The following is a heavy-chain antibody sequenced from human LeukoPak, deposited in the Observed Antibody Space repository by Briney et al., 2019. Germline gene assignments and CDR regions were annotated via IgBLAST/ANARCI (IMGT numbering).Heavy chain of an antibody. Sequence: ASVKVSCKASGYTFTGYYMHWVRQAPGQGLEWMGWINPNSGGTNYAQKFQGRVTMTRDTSTSTVYMELSSLRSEDTAVYYCARDRKREHYDFWSGYSQTGLDPWGQGTLVTVSS. CDR3: ARDRKREHYDFWSGYSQTGLDP. CDR2: INPNSGGT. V-gene: IGHV1-2*02. CDR1: GYTFTGYY. D-gene: IGHD3-3*01. J-gene: IGHJ5*02.